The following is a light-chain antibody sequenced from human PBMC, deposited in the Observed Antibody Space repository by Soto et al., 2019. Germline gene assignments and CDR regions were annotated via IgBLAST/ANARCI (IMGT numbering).Light chain of an antibody. J-gene: IGKJ2*01. CDR3: QHYNNWPPYT. V-gene: IGKV3-15*01. CDR2: GAS. CDR1: QRVSTN. Sequence: EIVMTQSPATLSVSPGERATLSCRASQRVSTNLAWYQQKPGQAPRLLIYGASTRATGIPARFSGSGSGTEFTLTIGSLQSEDFAVYYCQHYNNWPPYTVGQGTKVDIK.